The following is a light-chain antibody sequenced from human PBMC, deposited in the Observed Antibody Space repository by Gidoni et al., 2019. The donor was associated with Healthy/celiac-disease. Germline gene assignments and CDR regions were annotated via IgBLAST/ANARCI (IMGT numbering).Light chain of an antibody. CDR3: QQSYSTLGT. CDR1: QSISSY. V-gene: IGKV1-39*01. CDR2: AAS. J-gene: IGKJ2*01. Sequence: DIQMTQSPSSLSASVGDRVTITCRASQSISSYLNWYQQKPGKAPKLLSYAASSLQSGVPSRFSGSGSGTDFTLTISSLQPEDFATYYCQQSYSTLGTFXQXTKLEIK.